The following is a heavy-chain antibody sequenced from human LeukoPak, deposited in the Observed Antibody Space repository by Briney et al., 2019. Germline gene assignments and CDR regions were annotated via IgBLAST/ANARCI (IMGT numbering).Heavy chain of an antibody. CDR1: GYTFTSYG. CDR2: ISAYNGNT. J-gene: IGHJ4*02. Sequence: ASVKVSCKASGYTFTSYGISWVRQAPGQGLEWMGWISAYNGNTNYAQKLQGRVTMTTDTSTSTAYMELRSLRSDDTAVYYCARDPEDNVVVVAATPPLDYWGQGTLVTVSS. V-gene: IGHV1-18*04. CDR3: ARDPEDNVVVVAATPPLDY. D-gene: IGHD2-15*01.